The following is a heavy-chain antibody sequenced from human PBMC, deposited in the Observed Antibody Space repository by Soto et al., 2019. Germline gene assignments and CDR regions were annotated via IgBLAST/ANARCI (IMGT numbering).Heavy chain of an antibody. CDR1: GGSFSGYY. CDR3: ARSGAPHNYYYYGMDV. Sequence: QVQLQQWGAGLLKPSETLSLTCAVYGGSFSGYYWSWIRQPPGKGLEWIGEINHSGSTNYNPSLKSRVTISVDTSKNQFSLKLSSVTAADTAVYYCARSGAPHNYYYYGMDVWGQGTTGTVSS. J-gene: IGHJ6*02. D-gene: IGHD2-21*01. CDR2: INHSGST. V-gene: IGHV4-34*01.